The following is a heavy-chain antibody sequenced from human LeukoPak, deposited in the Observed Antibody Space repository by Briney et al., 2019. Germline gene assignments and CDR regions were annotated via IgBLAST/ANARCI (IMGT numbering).Heavy chain of an antibody. CDR2: IKSKIHGGTI. D-gene: IGHD2-2*01. Sequence: GGSLRLSCAASGFTFDKAWMTWVRQAPGQGLEWVGRIKSKIHGGTIDYAAPVKGRFTISRDDSENTVHLQMSSLRTQATAIDYCATSPVPWIDYWGQGIQVTVSS. CDR1: GFTFDKAW. J-gene: IGHJ4*02. V-gene: IGHV3-15*01. CDR3: ATSPVPWIDY.